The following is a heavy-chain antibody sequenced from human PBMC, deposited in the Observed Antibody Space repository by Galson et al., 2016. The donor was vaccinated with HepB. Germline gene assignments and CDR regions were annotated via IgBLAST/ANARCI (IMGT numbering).Heavy chain of an antibody. J-gene: IGHJ2*01. Sequence: SLRLSCAASGFSFSDYYMAWVRQAPGKGLEWVSHMIPTSAYSRYTDSVKGRFSISRDNANNSLFLQMNSLRHEDTGVYFCARANTRGVIDWYFDLWGRGTLITVSS. CDR3: ARANTRGVIDWYFDL. V-gene: IGHV3-11*06. CDR2: MIPTSAYS. D-gene: IGHD3-10*01. CDR1: GFSFSDYY.